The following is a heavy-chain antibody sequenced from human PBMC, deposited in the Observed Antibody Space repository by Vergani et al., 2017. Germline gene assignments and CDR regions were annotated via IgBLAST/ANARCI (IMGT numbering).Heavy chain of an antibody. CDR3: ARQPLGYCSTTTCEFFGGVDY. CDR1: GYTFSSYA. CDR2: ISYDGSNK. V-gene: IGHV3-30-3*01. D-gene: IGHD2-2*01. Sequence: QVQLVESGGGVVQPGRSLRLSCAASGYTFSSYAMHWVRQAPGKGLEWVAVISYDGSNKYYADSAKGRFTISRDNSKNTLYLQMNSLRAEDTAVYYCARQPLGYCSTTTCEFFGGVDYWGQGILVTVSS. J-gene: IGHJ4*02.